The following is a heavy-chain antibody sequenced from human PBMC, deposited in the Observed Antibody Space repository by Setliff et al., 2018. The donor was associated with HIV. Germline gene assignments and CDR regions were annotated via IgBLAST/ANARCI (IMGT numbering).Heavy chain of an antibody. V-gene: IGHV1-18*04. D-gene: IGHD6-13*01. CDR1: GYDFSSYS. CDR3: VRDRWKEQLVEGWFDP. Sequence: ASVKVSCKASGYDFSSYSMMWVRQTPGQGLEWMGWISAHNDVTHYAQHLQGRVTMTTDTSTSTAYMELRSLRSDDTAVYYCVRDRWKEQLVEGWFDPWGQGTLVTVSS. J-gene: IGHJ5*02. CDR2: ISAHNDVT.